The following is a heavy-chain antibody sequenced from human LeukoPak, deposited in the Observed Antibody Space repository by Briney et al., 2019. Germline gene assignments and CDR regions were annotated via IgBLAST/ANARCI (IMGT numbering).Heavy chain of an antibody. J-gene: IGHJ3*02. CDR3: ACNTGGDAFDI. CDR1: GFAVSSNY. V-gene: IGHV3-66*01. D-gene: IGHD2-8*02. CDR2: IYSGGST. Sequence: GGSLRLSCAASGFAVSSNYMSWVRQAPGKGLEWVSVIYSGGSTYYADSVKGRFTISRDNSKNTLYLQMNSLRAEDTAVYYCACNTGGDAFDIWGQGTMVTVSS.